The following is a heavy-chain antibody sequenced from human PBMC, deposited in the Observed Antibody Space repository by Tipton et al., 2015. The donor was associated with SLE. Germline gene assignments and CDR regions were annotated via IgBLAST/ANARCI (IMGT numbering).Heavy chain of an antibody. J-gene: IGHJ3*02. CDR2: INTDGSSA. D-gene: IGHD2-2*02. CDR3: AREKYLGAFDI. Sequence: SLRLSCTASGFTFRTYWMHWVRQVPGKGLVWVARINTDGSSANYADSVKGRFTISRDNAKNSLYLQMNSLRAEDTAVYYCAREKYLGAFDIWGQGTMVTVSS. CDR1: GFTFRTYW. V-gene: IGHV3-74*01.